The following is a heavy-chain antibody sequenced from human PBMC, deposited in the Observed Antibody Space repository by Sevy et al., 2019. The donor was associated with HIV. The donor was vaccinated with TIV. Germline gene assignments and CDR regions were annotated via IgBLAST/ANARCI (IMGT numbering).Heavy chain of an antibody. Sequence: GESLKISCAASGFTFSDYGMHWVRQAPGKGLECVVVISYDGSNKYYADSVKGRFTISRDNSKNTLYLQMNSLRAEDTAVYYCAKDQRWLQSYYYYGMDVWGQGTTVTVSS. J-gene: IGHJ6*02. CDR1: GFTFSDYG. D-gene: IGHD5-12*01. CDR2: ISYDGSNK. V-gene: IGHV3-30*18. CDR3: AKDQRWLQSYYYYGMDV.